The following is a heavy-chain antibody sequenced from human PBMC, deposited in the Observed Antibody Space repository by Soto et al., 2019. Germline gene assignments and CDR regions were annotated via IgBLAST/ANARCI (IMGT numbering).Heavy chain of an antibody. CDR1: GYKFSTNW. V-gene: IGHV5-51*01. J-gene: IGHJ4*02. Sequence: GESLKISCKDSGYKFSTNWIAWVRHMPGKGLEWVGVIFCGDSNTRYSPSFQGQVTLSVDKSINTVYLQWSSLKASDTAMYYCARHNHGFDYWGQGTLVTV. CDR2: IFCGDSNT. CDR3: ARHNHGFDY.